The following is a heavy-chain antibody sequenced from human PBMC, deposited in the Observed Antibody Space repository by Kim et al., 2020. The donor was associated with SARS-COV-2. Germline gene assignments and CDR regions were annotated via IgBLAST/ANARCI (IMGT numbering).Heavy chain of an antibody. V-gene: IGHV3-30*07. D-gene: IGHD4-17*01. Sequence: ESEKGRFTISRDNSKNTLYLQMNSLRAEDTAVYYCARDPQDDYGDYGIDYWGQGTLVTVSS. CDR3: ARDPQDDYGDYGIDY. J-gene: IGHJ4*02.